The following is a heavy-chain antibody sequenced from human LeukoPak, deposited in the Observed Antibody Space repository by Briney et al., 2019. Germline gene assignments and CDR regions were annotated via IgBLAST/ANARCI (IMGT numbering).Heavy chain of an antibody. Sequence: GGSLRLSCVASGFTLRSYGLNWVRQAPGKGLEWVSFISTSSSYIYYGDSVKGRFTISRDNAKNSLFLQMNSLRAEDTAVYYCARDLVTVTKGFDIWGQGTMVSVSS. J-gene: IGHJ3*02. D-gene: IGHD4-17*01. CDR1: GFTLRSYG. V-gene: IGHV3-21*06. CDR2: ISTSSSYI. CDR3: ARDLVTVTKGFDI.